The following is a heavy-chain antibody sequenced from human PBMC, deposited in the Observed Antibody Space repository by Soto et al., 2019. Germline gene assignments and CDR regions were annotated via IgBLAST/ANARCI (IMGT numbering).Heavy chain of an antibody. CDR1: GFLFTSHW. V-gene: IGHV3-7*01. Sequence: GGSLRLSCAASGFLFTSHWMTRVRQAPGKGLEWVANIHQDGNERYYADSVKGRFTISRDNTRDTLFLQMNYLSAEDTAAYYCARDGSGLYYDTSGYRAYFFDLWGRGTLVTVSS. D-gene: IGHD3-22*01. CDR2: IHQDGNER. J-gene: IGHJ4*02. CDR3: ARDGSGLYYDTSGYRAYFFDL.